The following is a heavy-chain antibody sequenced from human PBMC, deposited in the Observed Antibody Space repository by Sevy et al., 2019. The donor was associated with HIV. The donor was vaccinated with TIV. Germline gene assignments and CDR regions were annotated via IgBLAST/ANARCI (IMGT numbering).Heavy chain of an antibody. Sequence: GGSLRLSCAASGFSFSEFWMTWVRQAPGKGLERIAIVNPDGSRIYYGDSVRGRFTISRENTKNSLYLQMNSLTVDDTAVYFCARDRAYSALDYWGQGTLVTVSS. CDR3: ARDRAYSALDY. D-gene: IGHD5-18*01. CDR2: VNPDGSRI. V-gene: IGHV3-7*01. CDR1: GFSFSEFW. J-gene: IGHJ4*02.